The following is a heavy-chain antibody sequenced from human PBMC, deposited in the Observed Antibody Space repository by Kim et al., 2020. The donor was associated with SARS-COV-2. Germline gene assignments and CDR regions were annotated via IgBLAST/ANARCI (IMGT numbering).Heavy chain of an antibody. Sequence: GESLKISCKGSGYSFTSYWISWVRQMPGKGLEWMGRIDPSDSYTNYSPSFQGHVTISADKSISTAYLQWSSLKASDTAMYYCARGGGTYSSSWYDSLLGSNWFDPWGQGTLVTVSS. J-gene: IGHJ5*02. D-gene: IGHD6-13*01. CDR2: IDPSDSYT. CDR1: GYSFTSYW. V-gene: IGHV5-10-1*01. CDR3: ARGGGTYSSSWYDSLLGSNWFDP.